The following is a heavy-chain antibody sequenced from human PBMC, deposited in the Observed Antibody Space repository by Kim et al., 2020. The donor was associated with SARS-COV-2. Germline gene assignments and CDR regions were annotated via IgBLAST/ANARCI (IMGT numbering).Heavy chain of an antibody. D-gene: IGHD6-13*01. J-gene: IGHJ3*02. Sequence: YAQKRQGRVTMTTDTSTSTAYMELRSLRSDDTAVYYCARGGAAAFTAFDIWGQGTMVTVSS. CDR3: ARGGAAAFTAFDI. V-gene: IGHV1-18*01.